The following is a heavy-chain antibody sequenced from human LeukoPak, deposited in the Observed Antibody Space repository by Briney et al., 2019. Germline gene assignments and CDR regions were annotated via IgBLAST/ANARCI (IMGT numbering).Heavy chain of an antibody. CDR2: ISSGGRTI. D-gene: IGHD6-19*01. CDR1: GFTFSSYE. J-gene: IGHJ6*04. V-gene: IGHV3-48*03. CDR3: ARGRSIAVAGTRGYYYYGMDV. Sequence: GGSLRLSCAASGFTFSSYEMNWVRLAAGEGLGWVSYISSGGRTIYYADSVKCRFTISRDNAKNSLYLQMNSLRAENTAVYYCARGRSIAVAGTRGYYYYGMDVWGKGTTVTVSS.